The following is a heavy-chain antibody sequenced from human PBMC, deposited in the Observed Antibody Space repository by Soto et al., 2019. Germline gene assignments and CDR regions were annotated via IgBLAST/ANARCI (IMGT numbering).Heavy chain of an antibody. Sequence: SETLSLTCTVSGGSISSGGYYWSWIRQHPGKGLEWIGYIYYSGSTYYNPSLKSRVTISVDTSKNQFSLKLSSVTAADTAVYYCARGHNPDSSGYYGWGQGTLVTVSS. J-gene: IGHJ4*02. CDR2: IYYSGST. CDR1: GGSISSGGYY. CDR3: ARGHNPDSSGYYG. D-gene: IGHD3-22*01. V-gene: IGHV4-31*03.